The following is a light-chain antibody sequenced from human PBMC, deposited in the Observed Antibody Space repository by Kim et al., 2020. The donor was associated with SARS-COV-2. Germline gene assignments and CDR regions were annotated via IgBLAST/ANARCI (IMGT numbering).Light chain of an antibody. V-gene: IGLV3-19*01. CDR2: GKN. J-gene: IGLJ2*01. CDR1: SLRSYY. Sequence: SSELTQDPAVSVALGQTVRITCQGDSLRSYYASWYQQKPGQAPVLVIYGKNNRPSGTPDRFSGSSSGNTASLTITGAQAEDEADYYCNSRDSSGNHYVVFGGGTKLTVL. CDR3: NSRDSSGNHYVV.